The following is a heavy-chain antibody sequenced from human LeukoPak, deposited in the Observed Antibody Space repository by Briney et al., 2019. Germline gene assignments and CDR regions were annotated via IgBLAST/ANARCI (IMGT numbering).Heavy chain of an antibody. CDR3: AGVPLTMVRGAPSFGY. V-gene: IGHV4-39*07. D-gene: IGHD3-10*01. J-gene: IGHJ4*02. Sequence: TSETLSLTCTVSGGSISSSSYYWGWIRQPPGKGLEWIGSIYYSGSTYYNPSLKSRVTITVDTSKNQFSLKLSSVTAADTAVYYCAGVPLTMVRGAPSFGYWGQGTLVTVSS. CDR1: GGSISSSSYY. CDR2: IYYSGST.